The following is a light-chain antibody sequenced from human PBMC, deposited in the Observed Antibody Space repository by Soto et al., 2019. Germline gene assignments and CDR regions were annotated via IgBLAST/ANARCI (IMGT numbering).Light chain of an antibody. Sequence: QSVLTQPPSASATPGQRITISCFGSSSNIGSNYGYWYQQLPGTAPKLLISRDDERPSGVPDRFSGSKSGTSAALAISGVRSEDEAAYFCAACDDSLRAPLFGGGTHLPVL. J-gene: IGLJ2*01. CDR2: RDD. CDR1: SSNIGSNY. V-gene: IGLV1-47*01. CDR3: AACDDSLRAPL.